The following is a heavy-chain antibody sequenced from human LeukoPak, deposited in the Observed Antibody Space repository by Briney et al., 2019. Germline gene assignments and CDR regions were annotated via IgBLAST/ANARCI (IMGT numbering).Heavy chain of an antibody. CDR3: ARQADAFDI. J-gene: IGHJ3*02. CDR1: GFTFRNYS. V-gene: IGHV3-21*01. CDR2: ISRSSSYI. Sequence: GGSLRLSCAASGFTFRNYSMNWVRQAPGKGLEWVASISRSSSYIYYADSVKGRFTISRDNARNSLYLQMNSLRAEDTAVYYWARQADAFDIWGQGTMVTVSS.